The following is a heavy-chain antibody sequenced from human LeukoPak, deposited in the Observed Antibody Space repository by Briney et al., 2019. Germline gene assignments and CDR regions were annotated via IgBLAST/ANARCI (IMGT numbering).Heavy chain of an antibody. CDR1: GGSISSSSYY. V-gene: IGHV4-39*01. J-gene: IGHJ5*02. CDR2: IYYSGST. D-gene: IGHD3-22*01. Sequence: SETLSLTCTVSGGSISSSSYYWGWIRQPPGKGLEGNGSIYYSGSTYYNPSLKSRVTISVDTSKNQFSLKLSSVTAADTAVYYCARHSYDSSGYPFDPWGQGTLVTVSS. CDR3: ARHSYDSSGYPFDP.